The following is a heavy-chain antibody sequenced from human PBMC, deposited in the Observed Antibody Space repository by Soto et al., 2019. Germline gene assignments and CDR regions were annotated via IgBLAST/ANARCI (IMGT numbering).Heavy chain of an antibody. CDR3: ARENSGGSSRAFDY. CDR1: GGSISSGGYY. V-gene: IGHV4-31*03. J-gene: IGHJ4*02. D-gene: IGHD6-13*01. Sequence: TLSLTCTVSGGSISSGGYYWSWIRQHPGKGLEWIGYIYYSGSTYYNPSLKSRVTISVDTSKNQFSLKLSSVTAADTAVYYCARENSGGSSRAFDYWGQGTLVTVSS. CDR2: IYYSGST.